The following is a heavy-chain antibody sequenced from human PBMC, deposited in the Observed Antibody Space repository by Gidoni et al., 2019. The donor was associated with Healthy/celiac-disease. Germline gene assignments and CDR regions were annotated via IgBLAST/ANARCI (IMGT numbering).Heavy chain of an antibody. CDR3: ARVRSSSWYYFDY. V-gene: IGHV3-21*01. CDR1: SYS. Sequence: SYSMNWVRQAPGKGLEWASSISSSSSYIYYADSVKGRFTISRDNAKNSLYLQMNSLRAEDTAVYYCARVRSSSWYYFDYWGQGTLVTVSS. CDR2: ISSSSSYI. D-gene: IGHD6-13*01. J-gene: IGHJ4*02.